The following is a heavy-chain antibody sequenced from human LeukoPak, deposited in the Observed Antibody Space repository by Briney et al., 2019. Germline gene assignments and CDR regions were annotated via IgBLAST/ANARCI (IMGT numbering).Heavy chain of an antibody. Sequence: KTSGTLSLTCAVSGGSISSSNWWSWVRQPPGQGLEWIGEIYHSGSTNYNPSLKSRVTISVDKSKNQFSLKLSSVTAADTAVYYCASYIAAALYFDYWGQGTLVTVSS. CDR1: GGSISSSNW. CDR3: ASYIAAALYFDY. J-gene: IGHJ4*02. CDR2: IYHSGST. D-gene: IGHD6-13*01. V-gene: IGHV4-4*02.